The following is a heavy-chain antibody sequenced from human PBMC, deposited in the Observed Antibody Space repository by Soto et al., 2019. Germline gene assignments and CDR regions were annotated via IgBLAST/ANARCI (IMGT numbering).Heavy chain of an antibody. CDR2: ISWNSGSI. CDR3: AKAPGPKQLVPNYFDY. Sequence: LRLSCAASGFTFDDYAMHWVRQAPGKGLEWVSGISWNSGSIGYADSVKGRFTVSRDNAKNSLYLRMNSLRAEDTALYYCAKAPGPKQLVPNYFDYWGQGMLVTVSS. V-gene: IGHV3-9*01. CDR1: GFTFDDYA. J-gene: IGHJ4*02. D-gene: IGHD6-13*01.